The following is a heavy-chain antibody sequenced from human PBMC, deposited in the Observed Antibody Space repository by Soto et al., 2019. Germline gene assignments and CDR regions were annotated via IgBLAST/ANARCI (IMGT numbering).Heavy chain of an antibody. V-gene: IGHV1-8*01. D-gene: IGHD4-17*01. CDR2: MNPNSGNK. CDR3: SRSTNDYGDRH. CDR1: GYTFTSYD. J-gene: IGHJ4*02. Sequence: QVQLVQSGAEVKKPGASVKVACKASGYTFTSYDINWVRQATGQGLEWMGWMNPNSGNKGYAQKFQGRVTMTRNTSESTAYMELSSLRSEDTAVYYCSRSTNDYGDRHWGQGTLVTVSS.